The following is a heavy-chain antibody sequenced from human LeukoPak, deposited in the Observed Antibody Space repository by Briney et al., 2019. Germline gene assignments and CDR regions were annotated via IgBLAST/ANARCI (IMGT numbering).Heavy chain of an antibody. CDR3: ARHQRSGWSGYYGFDY. Sequence: PSETLSLTXTVSGGSISSSSYYWGWIRQPPGKGLEWIGSIYYSGSTYYNPSLKSRVTISVDTSKNQFSLKLSSVTAADTAVYYCARHQRSGWSGYYGFDYWGQGTLVTVSS. CDR2: IYYSGST. V-gene: IGHV4-39*01. CDR1: GGSISSSSYY. D-gene: IGHD3-3*01. J-gene: IGHJ4*02.